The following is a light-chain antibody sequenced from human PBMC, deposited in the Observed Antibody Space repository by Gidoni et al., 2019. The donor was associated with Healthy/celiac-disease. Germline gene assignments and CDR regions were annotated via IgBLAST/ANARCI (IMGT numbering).Light chain of an antibody. CDR2: KAS. CDR1: QSISSW. V-gene: IGKV1-5*03. J-gene: IGKJ3*01. Sequence: DIQMTQSPSTLSASVGDRVTITCRASQSISSWLAWYQQKPGKAPKLLIYKASSLESGVPSSFSGSGSGTEFTLTISSLQPDDFATYYCQQYNSYSFTFGPXTKVDIK. CDR3: QQYNSYSFT.